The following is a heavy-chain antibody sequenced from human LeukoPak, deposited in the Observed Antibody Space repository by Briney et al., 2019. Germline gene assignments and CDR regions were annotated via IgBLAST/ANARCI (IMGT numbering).Heavy chain of an antibody. J-gene: IGHJ4*02. Sequence: SETLSLTCAVYGGSFSGYYWSWIRPPPGKGLEWIGEINHSGSTNYNPSLKSRVTISVDTSKNHFSLNLRSVTAADTAVYYCARRSYNSPFRYWGQGTPVTVSS. V-gene: IGHV4-34*01. CDR2: INHSGST. CDR1: GGSFSGYY. D-gene: IGHD5-24*01. CDR3: ARRSYNSPFRY.